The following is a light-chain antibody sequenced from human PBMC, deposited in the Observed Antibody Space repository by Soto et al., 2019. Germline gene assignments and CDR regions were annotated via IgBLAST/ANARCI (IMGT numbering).Light chain of an antibody. Sequence: ERVMTQSPGTLSVSPGARATLFCRASQSVSSNLAWYQQKPGQAPRTLISDASTRATGIPARFSGSGSGTEFTLTVSSLQPEDFAVYYCQQYIKWPITFGQGTRLEIK. CDR1: QSVSSN. J-gene: IGKJ5*01. V-gene: IGKV3-15*01. CDR3: QQYIKWPIT. CDR2: DAS.